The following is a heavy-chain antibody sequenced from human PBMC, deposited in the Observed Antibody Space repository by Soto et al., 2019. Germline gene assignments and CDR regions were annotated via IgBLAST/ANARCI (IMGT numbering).Heavy chain of an antibody. Sequence: ASETLSLTCAVYGGSFSGHSCTWSRHSPCKGLEWIVDINHSGRVNYSPSLKSRVTISLDTSKNQFSLTLGAVTAADTAMYYCSTRAYDTNGYYRFDPWGQGTLVTVSS. CDR2: INHSGRV. V-gene: IGHV4-34*01. CDR1: GGSFSGHS. CDR3: STRAYDTNGYYRFDP. J-gene: IGHJ5*01. D-gene: IGHD3-22*01.